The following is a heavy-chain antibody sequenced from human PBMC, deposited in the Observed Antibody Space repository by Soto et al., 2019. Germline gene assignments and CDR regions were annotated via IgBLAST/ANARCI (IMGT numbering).Heavy chain of an antibody. D-gene: IGHD2-15*01. CDR2: ISAYNGNT. V-gene: IGHV1-18*01. J-gene: IGHJ4*02. CDR3: ATLGYCSGGSCYREYYFDY. Sequence: QVQLVQSGAEVKKPGASVKVSCKASGYTFTSYGISWVRQAPGQGLEWMGWISAYNGNTNYAQKHQGRVTMTTDTSTSTAYMELRSLRSDDTAVYYCATLGYCSGGSCYREYYFDYWGQGTLVTVSS. CDR1: GYTFTSYG.